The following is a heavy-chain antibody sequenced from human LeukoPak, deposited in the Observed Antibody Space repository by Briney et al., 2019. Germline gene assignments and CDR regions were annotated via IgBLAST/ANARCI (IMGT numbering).Heavy chain of an antibody. CDR3: ARFHCSSTSCPEGYYYYGMDV. CDR2: VYPDASKT. D-gene: IGHD2-2*01. Sequence: GESLKISCKGSGDTFNNDWIAWVRQMPGKGLEWMGIVYPDASKTKYNPSFQGQVTISADKSISTAYLQWSSLKASDTAMYYCARFHCSSTSCPEGYYYYGMDVWGQGTTVTVSS. J-gene: IGHJ6*02. CDR1: GDTFNNDW. V-gene: IGHV5-51*01.